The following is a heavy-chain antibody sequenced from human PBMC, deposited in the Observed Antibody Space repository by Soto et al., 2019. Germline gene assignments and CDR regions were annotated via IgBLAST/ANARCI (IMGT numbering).Heavy chain of an antibody. V-gene: IGHV1-69*13. J-gene: IGHJ6*02. CDR2: ITPISGSA. CDR1: GGSIRNYA. Sequence: VASVKVSCKASGGSIRNYAISWVRQAPGQGLEWMGGITPISGSAQYAQKFQDRVTITADESTGTAYMELSSLRSEDTAVYYCAKDLSTSGYHYGMDVWGQGTTVTIS. CDR3: AKDLSTSGYHYGMDV.